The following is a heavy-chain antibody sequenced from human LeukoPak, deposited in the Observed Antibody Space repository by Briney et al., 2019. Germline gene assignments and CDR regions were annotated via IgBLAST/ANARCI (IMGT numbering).Heavy chain of an antibody. CDR2: IYHGGST. CDR3: ARDGDYYDSSGPSSFDI. V-gene: IGHV4-4*02. J-gene: IGHJ3*02. D-gene: IGHD3-22*01. CDR1: GGSISSSNW. Sequence: PSETLSLTCAVSGGSISSSNWWSWVRQPPGKGLEWIGEIYHGGSTNYNPSLKSRVTISVDKSKNQFSLKLSSVTAADTAVYYCARDGDYYDSSGPSSFDIWGQGTMVTVSS.